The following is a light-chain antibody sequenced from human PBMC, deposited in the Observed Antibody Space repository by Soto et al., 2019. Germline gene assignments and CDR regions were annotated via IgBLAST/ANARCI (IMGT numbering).Light chain of an antibody. V-gene: IGKV3-20*01. J-gene: IGKJ1*01. CDR2: GAS. CDR3: QQYGSSSQ. Sequence: EIVLTQSPATLSLSPGERATLSCRASQSVSSSYLAWYQQKPGQAPRLLIYGASNRVTGIPDRFSGSGSGTDFTLTICRLEPEDFAVYFCQQYGSSSQFGQGTKVEIK. CDR1: QSVSSSY.